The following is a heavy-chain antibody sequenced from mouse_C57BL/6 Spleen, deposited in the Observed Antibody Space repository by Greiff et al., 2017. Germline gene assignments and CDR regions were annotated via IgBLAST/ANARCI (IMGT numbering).Heavy chain of an antibody. V-gene: IGHV5-9-1*02. CDR2: ISSGGDYI. J-gene: IGHJ2*01. D-gene: IGHD2-10*01. Sequence: DVQLVESGEGLVKPGGSLKLSCAASGFTFSSYAMSWVRQTPEKRLEWVAYISSGGDYIYYADTVKGRFTISRDNARNTLYLQMSSLKSEDTAMYYCTRDGAYYGNGYYFDYWGQGTTLTVSS. CDR1: GFTFSSYA. CDR3: TRDGAYYGNGYYFDY.